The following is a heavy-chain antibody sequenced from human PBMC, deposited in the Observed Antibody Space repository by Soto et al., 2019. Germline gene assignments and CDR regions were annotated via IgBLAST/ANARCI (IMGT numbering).Heavy chain of an antibody. V-gene: IGHV4-4*07. CDR2: FSLSGTT. CDR3: ARGMTPPGAPAWYYFDS. J-gene: IGHJ4*02. D-gene: IGHD2-8*02. CDR1: GASITGSFF. Sequence: QVQLQESGPGLMKPSETLSLTCTVSGASITGSFFWSWIRQPAGKGLECIARFSLSGTTNYNPSLRSRVTMSADVSKNQFSLRLTSVTAADTALYYCARGMTPPGAPAWYYFDSWCQGTPVTFSS.